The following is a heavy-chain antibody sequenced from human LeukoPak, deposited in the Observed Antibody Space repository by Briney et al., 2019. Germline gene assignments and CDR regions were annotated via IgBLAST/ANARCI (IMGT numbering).Heavy chain of an antibody. D-gene: IGHD2-15*01. CDR2: IKQDGSAK. CDR3: ARFSGRN. Sequence: GGSLRLSCAASGFTFSTYAISWVRQAPGKGLEWVANIKQDGSAKYYVDPVKGRFTISRDNAKNSLYLQMGSLRAEDTAVYYCARFSGRNWGQGTLVTVSS. V-gene: IGHV3-7*01. CDR1: GFTFSTYA. J-gene: IGHJ4*02.